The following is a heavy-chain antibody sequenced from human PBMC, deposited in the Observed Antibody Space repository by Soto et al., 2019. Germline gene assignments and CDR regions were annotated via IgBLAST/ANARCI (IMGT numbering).Heavy chain of an antibody. CDR2: IWYDGTQK. Sequence: ESGGGVVQPGRSLRLSCEASGFTFNTYSMHWVRQPPGKGLEWLAAIWYDGTQKYYADSVKGRFIISRDNSKKTLYLEMNSLRAEETAVYYCARAGGTTVTGLWHFDSWGQGTLVTVSS. CDR3: ARAGGTTVTGLWHFDS. V-gene: IGHV3-33*01. CDR1: GFTFNTYS. J-gene: IGHJ4*02. D-gene: IGHD4-17*01.